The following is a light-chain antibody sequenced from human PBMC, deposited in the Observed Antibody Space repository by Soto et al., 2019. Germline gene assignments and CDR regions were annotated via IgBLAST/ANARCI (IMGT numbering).Light chain of an antibody. J-gene: IGKJ4*01. CDR1: QGITTY. Sequence: DIQMTQPPTSLSASVGDRVTITCRASQGITTYSALYQQKPGNIPKLLIYSASTLQSGVPSRFSGSGSGTDFTLTISSLQPEDVATYYCQQYNSVPLTFGGGTKVDIK. CDR2: SAS. CDR3: QQYNSVPLT. V-gene: IGKV1-27*01.